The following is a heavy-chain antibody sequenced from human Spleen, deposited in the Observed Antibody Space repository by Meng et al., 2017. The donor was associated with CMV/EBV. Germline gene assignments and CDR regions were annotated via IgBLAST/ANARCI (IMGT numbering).Heavy chain of an antibody. Sequence: GGSLRLSCAASGFTLSSYTMNWVRQAPGKGLVWVSHINSDGSTTRYADSVKGRFTISRDNAKNTLYLQMNSLRAEDTAVYYCARGPSSGYYYSLGYWGQGTLVTVSS. CDR3: ARGPSSGYYYSLGY. V-gene: IGHV3-74*01. J-gene: IGHJ4*02. D-gene: IGHD3-22*01. CDR1: GFTLSSYT. CDR2: INSDGSTT.